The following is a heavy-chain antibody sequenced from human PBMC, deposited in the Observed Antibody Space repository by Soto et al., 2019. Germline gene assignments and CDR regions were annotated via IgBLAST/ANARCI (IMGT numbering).Heavy chain of an antibody. CDR3: ARDSRAMVRGVITGQDDAFDI. CDR2: INPSGGST. D-gene: IGHD3-10*01. J-gene: IGHJ3*02. CDR1: GYTFTSYY. V-gene: IGHV1-46*01. Sequence: QVQLVQSGAEVKKPGASVKVSCKASGYTFTSYYMHWVRQAPEQGLEWMGIINPSGGSTSYAQKFQGRVTMTRDTSTSTVYMELSSLRSEDTAVYYCARDSRAMVRGVITGQDDAFDIWGQGTMVTVSS.